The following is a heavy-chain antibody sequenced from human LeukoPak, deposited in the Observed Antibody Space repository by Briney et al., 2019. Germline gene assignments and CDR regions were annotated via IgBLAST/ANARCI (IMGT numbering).Heavy chain of an antibody. D-gene: IGHD5-12*01. Sequence: EASVKVSCRASGYTFTGYYMHWVRQAPGQGLEWMGWINPNSGGTNYAQKFQGRVTMTRDTSISTAYMELSRLRSDDTAVYYCARKGGGYDRGVEDYWGQGTLVTVSS. J-gene: IGHJ4*02. CDR3: ARKGGGYDRGVEDY. CDR1: GYTFTGYY. V-gene: IGHV1-2*02. CDR2: INPNSGGT.